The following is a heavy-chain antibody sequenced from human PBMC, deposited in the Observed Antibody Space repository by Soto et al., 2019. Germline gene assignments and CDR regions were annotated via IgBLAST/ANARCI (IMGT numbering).Heavy chain of an antibody. CDR3: ARDRWASDILTGSDYYYYYGMDV. J-gene: IGHJ6*02. CDR2: ISAYNGNT. D-gene: IGHD3-9*01. CDR1: GYTFTSYG. Sequence: ASVKVSCKASGYTFTSYGISWVRQAPGQGLEWMGWISAYNGNTNYAQKLQGRVTMTTDTSRSTAYMELRSLRSDDTAVYYCARDRWASDILTGSDYYYYYGMDVWGQ. V-gene: IGHV1-18*01.